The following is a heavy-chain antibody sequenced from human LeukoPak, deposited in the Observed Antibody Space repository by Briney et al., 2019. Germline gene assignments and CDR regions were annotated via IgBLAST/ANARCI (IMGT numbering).Heavy chain of an antibody. V-gene: IGHV1-18*01. CDR1: GYTFTSYG. J-gene: IGHJ4*02. CDR2: IRAYNGNT. Sequence: ASVKVSCKASGYTFTSYGISWVRQAPGQGLEWMGWIRAYNGNTNYAQKLQGRVTMTTDTSTSTAYMELRSLRSDDTAVYYCARAYDFWSGYSPRFDYWGQGTLVTVSS. D-gene: IGHD3-3*01. CDR3: ARAYDFWSGYSPRFDY.